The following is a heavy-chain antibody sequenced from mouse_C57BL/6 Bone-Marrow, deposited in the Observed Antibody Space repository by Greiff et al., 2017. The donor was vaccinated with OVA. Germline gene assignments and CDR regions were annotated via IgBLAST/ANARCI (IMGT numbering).Heavy chain of an antibody. V-gene: IGHV3-8*01. CDR3: ARSHYGSSYNAMDY. CDR1: GYSITSDY. Sequence: VQLKESGPGLAKPSQSLSLTCSVTGYSITSDYWNWIRKFPGNKLEYMGYISYSGSTYYNPSTKSRISITLDTSKNQYYLQLNSVTTEDTATYYCARSHYGSSYNAMDYWGQGTSVTVSS. J-gene: IGHJ4*01. CDR2: ISYSGST. D-gene: IGHD1-1*01.